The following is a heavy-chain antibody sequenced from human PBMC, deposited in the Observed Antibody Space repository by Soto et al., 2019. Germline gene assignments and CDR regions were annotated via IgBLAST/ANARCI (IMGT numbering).Heavy chain of an antibody. J-gene: IGHJ6*02. CDR2: IGTAGDT. V-gene: IGHV3-13*01. CDR1: GFTFSSYD. D-gene: IGHD3-3*01. Sequence: VGSLRLSCAASGFTFSSYDMHWVRQATGKGLEWVSAIGTAGDTYYPGSVKGRFTISREDAKNSLYLQMNSLRAGDTAVYYCARGRRKYYDFWSDKAYGMDVWGQGTTVTVSS. CDR3: ARGRRKYYDFWSDKAYGMDV.